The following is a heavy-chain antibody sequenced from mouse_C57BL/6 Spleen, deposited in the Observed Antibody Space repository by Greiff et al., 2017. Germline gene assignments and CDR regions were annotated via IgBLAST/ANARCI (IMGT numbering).Heavy chain of an antibody. CDR2: IHPNSGST. V-gene: IGHV1-64*01. Sequence: QVQLQQPGAELVKPGASVTLSCKASGYTFTSYWMHWVKQRPGQGLEWIGMIHPNSGSTNYNEKFKSKATLTVDKSSSTAYMQLSSLTSEDSAVYYCARDITTVVRDYWGQGTTLTVS. D-gene: IGHD1-1*01. CDR3: ARDITTVVRDY. J-gene: IGHJ2*01. CDR1: GYTFTSYW.